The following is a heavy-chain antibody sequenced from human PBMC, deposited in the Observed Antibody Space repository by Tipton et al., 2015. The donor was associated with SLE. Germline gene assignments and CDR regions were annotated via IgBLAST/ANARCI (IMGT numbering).Heavy chain of an antibody. V-gene: IGHV4-39*07. D-gene: IGHD2-21*02. J-gene: IGHJ4*02. Sequence: TLSLTCSVSGGSISSGGYHWNWIRQPPGKRLEWIGSVYYSGSTYYNPSLESRITISLDTSKNQFSLKLSSVTAADTAVYYCARAPVGTFDYWGQGTLVTVSS. CDR2: VYYSGST. CDR1: GGSISSGGYH. CDR3: ARAPVGTFDY.